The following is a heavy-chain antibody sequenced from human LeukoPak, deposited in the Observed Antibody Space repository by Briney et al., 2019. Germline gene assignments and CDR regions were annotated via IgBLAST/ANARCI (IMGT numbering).Heavy chain of an antibody. CDR1: GFSVSNTY. Sequence: RGSLRLSCAASGFSVSNTYMSWVRQAPGKGLEWVSIIYSGGNTYYADSVKGRFTISRDNSKNTLYLQMNRLRPEDTAVYYCARGTVTAPDYWGQGTLVTVSS. J-gene: IGHJ4*02. D-gene: IGHD2-21*02. V-gene: IGHV3-53*01. CDR3: ARGTVTAPDY. CDR2: IYSGGNT.